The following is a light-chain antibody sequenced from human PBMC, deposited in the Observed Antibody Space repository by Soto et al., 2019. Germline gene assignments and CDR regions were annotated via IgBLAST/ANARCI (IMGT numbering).Light chain of an antibody. CDR2: DAS. Sequence: EIVLTQSPATLSLSPGERVILSCRASQSISSYLAWYQQKPGQAPRLLIYDASNRATGIPAMFSGSGSGTDFTLTISSLEPQDFAVYYCQKRTNKIVLGGGTKV. CDR3: QKRTNKIV. V-gene: IGKV3-11*01. J-gene: IGKJ4*01. CDR1: QSISSY.